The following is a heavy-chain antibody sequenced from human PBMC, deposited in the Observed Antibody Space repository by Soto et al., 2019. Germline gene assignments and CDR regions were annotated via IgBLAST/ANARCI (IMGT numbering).Heavy chain of an antibody. CDR2: IWYDGGNK. D-gene: IGHD3-22*01. CDR1: AFNFSSYV. V-gene: IGHV3-33*01. Sequence: QVQLVESGGGVVQPGRSLRLSCAASAFNFSSYVMHWVRQAPGKGLEWVAVIWYDGGNKYYANSVKGRFTISRDNSKNTLYLQMNSLRAEDTAVYYCARDGQWLTRDGIRSSYFFDYWGQGTLVTVYS. CDR3: ARDGQWLTRDGIRSSYFFDY. J-gene: IGHJ4*02.